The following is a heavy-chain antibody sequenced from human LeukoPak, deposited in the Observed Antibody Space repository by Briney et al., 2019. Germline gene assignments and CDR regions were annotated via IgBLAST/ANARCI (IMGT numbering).Heavy chain of an antibody. V-gene: IGHV1-2*02. J-gene: IGHJ4*02. CDR2: INPNSGGT. CDR3: ARILLSRRGAGVDYFDY. Sequence: ASVKVSCKASGYTFTGYYMHWVRQAPGQGLEWMGWINPNSGGTNYAQKFQGRVTMTRDTSISTAYMELSRLRSDDTAVYYCARILLSRRGAGVDYFDYWVRGTLVTVPS. CDR1: GYTFTGYY. D-gene: IGHD2-15*01.